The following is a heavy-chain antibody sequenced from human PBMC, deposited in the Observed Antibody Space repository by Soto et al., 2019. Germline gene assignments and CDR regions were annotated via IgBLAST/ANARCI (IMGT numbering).Heavy chain of an antibody. CDR3: ARDQWEKRWLQRNYGMDV. V-gene: IGHV1-69*13. CDR2: IIPIFGTA. CDR1: GGTFSSYA. J-gene: IGHJ6*02. Sequence: SVKVSCKASGGTFSSYAISWVRQAPGQGLEWMGGIIPIFGTANYAQKFQGRVTITADESTSTAYMELSSMRSEDTAVYYCARDQWEKRWLQRNYGMDVWGQGTTVTVSS. D-gene: IGHD1-26*01.